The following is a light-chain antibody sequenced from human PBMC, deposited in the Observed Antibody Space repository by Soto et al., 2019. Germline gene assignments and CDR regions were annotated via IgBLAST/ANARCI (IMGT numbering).Light chain of an antibody. CDR1: QSITYH. V-gene: IGKV1-39*01. CDR2: AAS. J-gene: IGKJ4*01. CDR3: QQSHSAPLT. Sequence: DIQMTQSPSSLPASVGDRVTIYCRTSQSITYHLNWYQQKPGKNPKLLIYAASTLQSEVPSRFSGSGSGTDFILTISSLQPEDCATYYCQQSHSAPLTFGGGTKVEIK.